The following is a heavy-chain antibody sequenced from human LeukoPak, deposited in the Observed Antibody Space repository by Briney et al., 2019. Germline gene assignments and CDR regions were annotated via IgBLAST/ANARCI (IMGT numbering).Heavy chain of an antibody. CDR3: TRHPNANDFWSGSLWFDP. J-gene: IGHJ5*02. D-gene: IGHD3-3*01. CDR2: IRSKANSYAT. V-gene: IGHV3-73*01. CDR1: GFTFSGSA. Sequence: PGGSLKLSCAASGFTFSGSAMHWVRQASGKGLEWVGRIRSKANSYATACAASVKGRFTISRDDSKNTAYLQMNSLKTEDTAVYYCTRHPNANDFWSGSLWFDPWGQGTLVTVSS.